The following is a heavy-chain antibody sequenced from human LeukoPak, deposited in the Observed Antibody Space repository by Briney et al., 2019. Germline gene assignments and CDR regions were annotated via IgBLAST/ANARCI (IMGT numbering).Heavy chain of an antibody. CDR1: GGSISNYY. CDR3: ARGVYIAAAQYGY. V-gene: IGHV4-59*01. J-gene: IGHJ4*02. CDR2: IYYSGTT. D-gene: IGHD6-13*01. Sequence: SESLSLTSTVSGGSISNYYWSWIRQPPGKGLWWIAYIYYSGTTNYNPSLKSRVTISVDTSKNQISLKLNSVTAADTAVYYCARGVYIAAAQYGYWGQGTLVAVSS.